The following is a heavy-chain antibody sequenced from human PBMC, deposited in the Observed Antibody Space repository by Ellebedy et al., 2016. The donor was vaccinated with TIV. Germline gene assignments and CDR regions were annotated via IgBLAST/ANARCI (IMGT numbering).Heavy chain of an antibody. CDR3: ANRGPRGTFSMDV. CDR1: GFTFSSYS. J-gene: IGHJ6*03. Sequence: GESLKISCTASGFTFSSYSMFWVRQAPGKGLEWVALISYDVITQYYADSVKGRFTTSRDNSKNMLYLQMNSLRPEDTAVYYCANRGPRGTFSMDVWGKGITVTVSS. V-gene: IGHV3-30*01. CDR2: ISYDVITQ. D-gene: IGHD3-16*01.